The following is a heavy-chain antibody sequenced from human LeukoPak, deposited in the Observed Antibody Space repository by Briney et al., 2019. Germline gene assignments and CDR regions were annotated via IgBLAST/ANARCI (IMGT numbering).Heavy chain of an antibody. Sequence: PGGSLRLSCAASGFTFSSYWMHWVRQAPGKGLVWVSRINSDGSSTSYADSVKGRFTISRDNAKNTLYLQMNSLRAEDTAVYYCARDDYDFWSGYSGYFQHWGQGTLVTVSS. J-gene: IGHJ1*01. V-gene: IGHV3-74*01. D-gene: IGHD3-3*01. CDR1: GFTFSSYW. CDR3: ARDDYDFWSGYSGYFQH. CDR2: INSDGSST.